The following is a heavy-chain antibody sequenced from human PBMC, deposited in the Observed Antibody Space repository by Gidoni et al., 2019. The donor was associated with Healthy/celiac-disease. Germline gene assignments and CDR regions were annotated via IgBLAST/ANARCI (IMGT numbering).Heavy chain of an antibody. J-gene: IGHJ5*02. CDR2: IYTSGSP. CDR3: AREGGHDDYNNWFDP. V-gene: IGHV4-4*07. Sequence: QVQLQESGPGLVKPSETLSLTCTGSGGSISSYYWSWIRQPAGKGLEWIGRIYTSGSPNYHPSLKSRVTMSVDTSKNQFSLKLSSVTAADTAVYYCAREGGHDDYNNWFDPWGQGTLVTVSS. D-gene: IGHD4-4*01. CDR1: GGSISSYY.